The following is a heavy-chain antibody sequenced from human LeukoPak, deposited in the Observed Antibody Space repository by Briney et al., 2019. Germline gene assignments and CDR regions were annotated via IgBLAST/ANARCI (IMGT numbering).Heavy chain of an antibody. J-gene: IGHJ5*02. CDR1: GYTFTSYD. D-gene: IGHD2-2*02. CDR2: MNPNSGNT. V-gene: IGHV1-8*01. CDR3: ARGPKRYCGSTSCYTAQRYNWNWFDP. Sequence: ASVKVSCKASGYTFTSYDINWVRQATGQGLEWMGWMNPNSGNTGYAQKFQGRVTMTRNTSISTAYMELSSLRSEDTAVYYCARGPKRYCGSTSCYTAQRYNWNWFDPWGQGTLVTVSS.